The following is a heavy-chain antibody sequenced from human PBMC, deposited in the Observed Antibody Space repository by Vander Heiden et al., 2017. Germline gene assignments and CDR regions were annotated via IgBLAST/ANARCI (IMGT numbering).Heavy chain of an antibody. V-gene: IGHV4-39*01. Sequence: QLQLQESGPGLVKPSETLSLTCPVSDDSLSSGTHYWGWVRQPPGKGLEWIGTIYYSGRTFYKPSLRSRATISVDTSKNQFSLKLNSVTAAETAVYYCARKRYSSGWDFYYWGQGVLVTVSS. CDR2: IYYSGRT. CDR3: ARKRYSSGWDFYY. CDR1: DDSLSSGTHY. D-gene: IGHD6-19*01. J-gene: IGHJ4*02.